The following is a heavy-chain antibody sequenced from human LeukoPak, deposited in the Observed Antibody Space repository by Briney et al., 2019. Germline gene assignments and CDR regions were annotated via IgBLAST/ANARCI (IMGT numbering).Heavy chain of an antibody. CDR2: IYTSGTT. V-gene: IGHV4-4*07. J-gene: IGHJ4*02. Sequence: SETLSLTCTVSGGSISSYYWSWIRQPAGKGLEWIGRIYTSGTTHYNPSLKSRVTMSVDTSKNQFSLKLSSVTAADTAVYYCAKTGDDPGIAVAGIQSDYWGQGTLVTVSS. CDR1: GGSISSYY. D-gene: IGHD6-19*01. CDR3: AKTGDDPGIAVAGIQSDY.